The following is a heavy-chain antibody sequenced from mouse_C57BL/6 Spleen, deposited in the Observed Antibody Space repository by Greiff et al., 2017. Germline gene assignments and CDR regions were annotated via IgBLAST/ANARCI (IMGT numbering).Heavy chain of an antibody. D-gene: IGHD1-1*02. Sequence: EVKLQQSGPELVKPGASVKMSCKASGYTFTDYNMHWVKQSHGKSLEWIGYINPNNGGTSYNQKFKGKATLTVNKSSSTAYMELRSLTSEDSAVXYCARHGGTGAWFAYWGQGTLVTVSA. J-gene: IGHJ3*01. CDR2: INPNNGGT. V-gene: IGHV1-22*01. CDR1: GYTFTDYN. CDR3: ARHGGTGAWFAY.